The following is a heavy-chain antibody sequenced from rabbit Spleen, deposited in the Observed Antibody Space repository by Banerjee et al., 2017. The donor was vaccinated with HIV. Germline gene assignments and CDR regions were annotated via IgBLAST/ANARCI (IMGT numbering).Heavy chain of an antibody. Sequence: QEQLVESGGGLVKPEGSLTLTCKASAFSFSDRDVMCWVRQAPGKGLEWIACINAATAKPVYATWAKGRFTISRTSSTTVTLRMTSLTAADRAAYFCARDLVGVIGWNFYLWGQGTLVTVS. V-gene: IGHV1S45*01. J-gene: IGHJ3*01. CDR1: AFSFSDRDV. CDR3: ARDLVGVIGWNFYL. D-gene: IGHD1-1*01. CDR2: INAATAKP.